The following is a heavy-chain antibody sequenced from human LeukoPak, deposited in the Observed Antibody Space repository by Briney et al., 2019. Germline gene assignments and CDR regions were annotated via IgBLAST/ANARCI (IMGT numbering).Heavy chain of an antibody. Sequence: SETLSLTCTVSGGSISSYYWSWIQQPPGKGLEWIGYIYYSGSTNYNPSLKSRVTISVDTSKNQFSLKLSSVTAADTAVYYCARSYYDSSGYYYYWGQGTLVTVSS. CDR2: IYYSGST. J-gene: IGHJ4*02. D-gene: IGHD3-22*01. CDR3: ARSYYDSSGYYYY. CDR1: GGSISSYY. V-gene: IGHV4-59*01.